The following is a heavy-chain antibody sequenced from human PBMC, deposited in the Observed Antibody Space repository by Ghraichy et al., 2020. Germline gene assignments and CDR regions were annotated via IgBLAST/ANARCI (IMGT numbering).Heavy chain of an antibody. D-gene: IGHD3-16*01. V-gene: IGHV3-7*03. CDR1: GFTFSNYW. CDR2: IKQDGSDK. J-gene: IGHJ4*02. CDR3: AKARGGDDILFDY. Sequence: GGSLRLSCAASGFTFSNYWMNWVRQAPGKGLEWVANIKQDGSDKNYVDSVKGRFTISRDNAKNSLYLQMNSLRAEDTAVYYCAKARGGDDILFDYWGQGTLVTVSS.